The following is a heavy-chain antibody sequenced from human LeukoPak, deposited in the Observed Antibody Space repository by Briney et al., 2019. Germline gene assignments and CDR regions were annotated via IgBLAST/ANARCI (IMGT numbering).Heavy chain of an antibody. V-gene: IGHV3-7*03. CDR3: AKDRLYCSGGSCPEYYFDY. Sequence: GGSLRLSCAASGFTFSSYWMTWVRQAPGKGLEWVANIKQDGSETYYADSVKGRFTISRDNSKNTLYLQMNSLRAEDTAVYYCAKDRLYCSGGSCPEYYFDYWGQGTLVTVSS. CDR2: IKQDGSET. D-gene: IGHD2-15*01. CDR1: GFTFSSYW. J-gene: IGHJ4*02.